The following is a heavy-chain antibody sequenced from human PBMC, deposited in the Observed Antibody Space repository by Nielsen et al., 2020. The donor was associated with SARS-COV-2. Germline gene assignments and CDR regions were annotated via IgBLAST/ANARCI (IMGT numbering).Heavy chain of an antibody. V-gene: IGHV3-30-3*01. CDR2: VSYDGSAK. CDR3: AKEIPVGVEFDF. J-gene: IGHJ4*02. CDR1: GFTFSGFP. Sequence: GESLKISCAASGFTFSGFPMHWVRQAPGKGLEWVAVVSYDGSAKHYADSVKGRLTVSRDNSKNTVYLQLSSLRVEDTAVYYCAKEIPVGVEFDFWGQGTLVAVSS. D-gene: IGHD1-26*01.